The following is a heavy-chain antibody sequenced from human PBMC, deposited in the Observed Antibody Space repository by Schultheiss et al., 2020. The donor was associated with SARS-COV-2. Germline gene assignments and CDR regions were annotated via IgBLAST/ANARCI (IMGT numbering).Heavy chain of an antibody. Sequence: SETLSLTCAVYGGSLSGYYWSWIRQPPGKGLEWIGYIYYSGSTYYNPSLKSLVTISVDTSKNQFSLKLSSVTAADTAVYYCARDQGDYWGQGTLVTVSS. V-gene: IGHV4-59*01. J-gene: IGHJ4*02. CDR1: GGSLSGYY. CDR3: ARDQGDY. CDR2: IYYSGST.